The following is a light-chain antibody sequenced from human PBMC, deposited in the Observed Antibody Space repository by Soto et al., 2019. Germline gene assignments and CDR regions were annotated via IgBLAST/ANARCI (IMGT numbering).Light chain of an antibody. V-gene: IGKV1-39*01. CDR1: QSISSY. CDR2: AAS. J-gene: IGKJ5*01. Sequence: DIQMTQSPSSLSASVGDRVTITCRASQSISSYLNWYQQKPGKAPKLLIYAASSLQSGVPSRFSGSGSGTDFNVTIRRQQRKDFATYYRQESYSTSGNIGQGTRLEIK. CDR3: QESYSTSGN.